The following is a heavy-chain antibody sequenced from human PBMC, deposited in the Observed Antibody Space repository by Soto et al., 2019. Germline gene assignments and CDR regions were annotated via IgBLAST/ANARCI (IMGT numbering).Heavy chain of an antibody. Sequence: QVQLVQSGAEVKMPGSSVQVSCRASGDTFSSYTVNWLRQAPGRGLEWMGRIIPVLTTTDYAQKFRGRVTITADKSSNTVYMELTRLSSDDTAGYYCARRRDGGYDGYHKHYYGMDVWGQGTTVTVAS. D-gene: IGHD2-21*02. J-gene: IGHJ6*02. CDR2: IIPVLTTT. CDR1: GDTFSSYT. V-gene: IGHV1-69*08. CDR3: ARRRDGGYDGYHKHYYGMDV.